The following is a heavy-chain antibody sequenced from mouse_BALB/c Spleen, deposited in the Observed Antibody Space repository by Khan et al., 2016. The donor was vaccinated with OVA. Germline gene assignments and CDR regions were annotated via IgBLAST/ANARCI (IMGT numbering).Heavy chain of an antibody. CDR1: EFPFSSYG. J-gene: IGHJ4*01. CDR2: FRGGGIST. V-gene: IGHV5-6*01. CDR3: ARLYAMDY. Sequence: EVELVESGGALVKPGGSLNFSFAASEFPFSSYGMSWVRQTQDKRLGWVATFRGGGISTYNPDSVKGRFTISRENAKNTLYLQMSSLKSEDTAMYYCARLYAMDYWGQGTSVTVSS.